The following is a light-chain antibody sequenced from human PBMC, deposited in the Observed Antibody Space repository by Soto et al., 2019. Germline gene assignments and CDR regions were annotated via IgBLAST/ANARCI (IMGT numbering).Light chain of an antibody. Sequence: ETMITQSPDTLSVSLRERSTLSCRASQSLRSSLAWYQQKPGQAPRLLIYDASTRATGIPARFSGSGSGTDFTLTISGLQSEDFAVYYCQQYNNWPQTFGQGTKVDIK. V-gene: IGKV3-15*01. CDR1: QSLRSS. CDR3: QQYNNWPQT. CDR2: DAS. J-gene: IGKJ1*01.